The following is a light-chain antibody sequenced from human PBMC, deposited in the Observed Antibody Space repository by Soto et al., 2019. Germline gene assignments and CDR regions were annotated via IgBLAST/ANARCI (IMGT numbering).Light chain of an antibody. CDR1: QSVFGSY. CDR2: GAY. CDR3: HQYGIAPRT. V-gene: IGKV3-20*01. Sequence: VLTQSPDTLSLSPGDGATLSCRASQSVFGSYLAWYQQRPGQAPRLLIYGAYNTATGIPGRFSGSGFGTEFTLTISRLELEDFALYFCHQYGIAPRTFGQGTRVEI. J-gene: IGKJ1*01.